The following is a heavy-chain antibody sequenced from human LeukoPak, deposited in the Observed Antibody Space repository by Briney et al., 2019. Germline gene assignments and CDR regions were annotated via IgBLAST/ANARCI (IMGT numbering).Heavy chain of an antibody. Sequence: GGSLRLSCAASGFTFNNYEMNWVRQAPGKGLEWVSYISSSGSTIYYTDSVKGRFTISRDNAKNSPYLQMNSLRAEDTAVYYCARGEIVVVPAALAYWGQGALVTVSS. D-gene: IGHD2-2*01. CDR3: ARGEIVVVPAALAY. CDR1: GFTFNNYE. V-gene: IGHV3-48*03. CDR2: ISSSGSTI. J-gene: IGHJ4*02.